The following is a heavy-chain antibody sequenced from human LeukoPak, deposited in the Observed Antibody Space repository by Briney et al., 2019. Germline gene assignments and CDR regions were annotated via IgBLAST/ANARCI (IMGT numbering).Heavy chain of an antibody. CDR3: ARSPIGWELLSGGAFDI. J-gene: IGHJ3*02. D-gene: IGHD1-26*01. CDR2: IYYSGST. Sequence: SETLSLTCTVSGGSISSYYWSWIRQPPGKGLEWIGCIYYSGSTNYNPSLKSRVTISVDTSKNQFSLKLSSVTAADTAVYYCARSPIGWELLSGGAFDIWGQGTMVTVSS. V-gene: IGHV4-59*01. CDR1: GGSISSYY.